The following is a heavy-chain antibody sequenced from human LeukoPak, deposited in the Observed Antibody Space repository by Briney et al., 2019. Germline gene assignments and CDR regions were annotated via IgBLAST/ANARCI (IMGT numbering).Heavy chain of an antibody. J-gene: IGHJ1*01. D-gene: IGHD6-13*01. V-gene: IGHV1-18*01. CDR2: ISAYNGNT. CDR3: ARGTSDSSSDFQH. CDR1: GYTFTSFG. Sequence: ASVKVSCKASGYTFTSFGISWVRQAPGQGLEWMGWISAYNGNTNYAQKLQGRVTMTRNTSISTAYMELSSLRSEDTAVYYCARGTSDSSSDFQHWGQGTLVTVSS.